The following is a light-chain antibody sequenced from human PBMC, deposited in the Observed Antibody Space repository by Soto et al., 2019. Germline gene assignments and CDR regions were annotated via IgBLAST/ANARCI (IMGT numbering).Light chain of an antibody. J-gene: IGKJ2*01. Sequence: DIQMTQSPSTLSASIGDRVTITCRASQSISGWLAWYQQKPGKAPKLLIYDASNLESGVPSRFSGSGSGTEFTLTISSLQPDDFATCYCQQYNRYSSFTFGQGTNLEIK. CDR1: QSISGW. V-gene: IGKV1-5*01. CDR2: DAS. CDR3: QQYNRYSSFT.